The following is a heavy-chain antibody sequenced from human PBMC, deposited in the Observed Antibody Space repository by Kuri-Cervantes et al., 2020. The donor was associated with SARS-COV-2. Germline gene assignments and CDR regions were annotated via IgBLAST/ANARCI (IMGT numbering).Heavy chain of an antibody. J-gene: IGHJ4*02. V-gene: IGHV1-8*01. D-gene: IGHD3-22*01. CDR3: ARGGLIGYYDSSGYSVDY. CDR1: ETTFPNYD. CDR2: VKTDSGNT. Sequence: ASVKVSCKAPETTFPNYDINWVRQATGQGLEWMGMVKTDSGNTLYAQIFQGRVTMTRDISTATAYMELSSLTSEDTAVYYCARGGLIGYYDSSGYSVDYWGQGTLVTVSS.